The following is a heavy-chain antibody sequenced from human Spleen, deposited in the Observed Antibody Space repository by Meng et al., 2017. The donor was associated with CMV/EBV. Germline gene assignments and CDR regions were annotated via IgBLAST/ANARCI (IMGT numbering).Heavy chain of an antibody. CDR2: IVPILGIV. J-gene: IGHJ5*02. CDR1: GDTVSNYA. Sequence: KASGDTVSNYAITWVRQAPGQGLEWMGRIVPILGIVNYAQKFQDRVTMTADKATSTVYMELSSLRSEDTAVFYCARVGGYSGNWLDPWGQGTLVTVSS. CDR3: ARVGGYSGNWLDP. V-gene: IGHV1-69*04. D-gene: IGHD3-10*01.